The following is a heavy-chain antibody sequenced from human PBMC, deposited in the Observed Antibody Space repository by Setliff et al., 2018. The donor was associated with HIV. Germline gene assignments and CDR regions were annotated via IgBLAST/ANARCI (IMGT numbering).Heavy chain of an antibody. D-gene: IGHD6-19*01. Sequence: LRLSCAASELTFSTYAMGWVRQAPGKGLEWVSTVGAVGSPKFYAESVKGRFTISRDNSQNTLYLHMNSLRAEDTAVYYCARDYYSSGWYDFSDYWGQGTLVTVSS. CDR3: ARDYYSSGWYDFSDY. V-gene: IGHV3-23*01. CDR2: VGAVGSPK. CDR1: ELTFSTYA. J-gene: IGHJ4*02.